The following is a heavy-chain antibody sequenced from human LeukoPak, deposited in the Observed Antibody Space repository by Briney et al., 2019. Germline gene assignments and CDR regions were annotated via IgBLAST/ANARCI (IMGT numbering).Heavy chain of an antibody. CDR3: AKEERAWDYV. CDR1: GFTFSNYA. CDR2: IIGSGDST. Sequence: GGSLRLSCAASGFTFSNYAMSWVRQTPTKGLEWVSTIIGSGDSTYYVDSVKGRFTISRDNSKNTLYLQMNSLRFEDTAVYYCAKEERAWDYVGGQGTLVTVSS. D-gene: IGHD4-17*01. J-gene: IGHJ4*02. V-gene: IGHV3-23*01.